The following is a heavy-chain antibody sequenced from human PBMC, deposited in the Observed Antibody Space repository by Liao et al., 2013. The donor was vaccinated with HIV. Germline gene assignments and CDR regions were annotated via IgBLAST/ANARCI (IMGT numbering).Heavy chain of an antibody. CDR3: ASSDDPLDAFDI. D-gene: IGHD1-1*01. CDR1: GGSISSSS. V-gene: IGHV4-59*01. Sequence: QVHLQESGSGRVKPSETLSLTCIVSGGSISSSSWNWIRQPPGKGLEWVGSVSYSGNTNYNPSLKSRVTMSVDTSRNYVSLKVNSVTAADTAVYYCASSDDPLDAFDIWGQGTMVTVSS. J-gene: IGHJ3*02. CDR2: VSYSGNT.